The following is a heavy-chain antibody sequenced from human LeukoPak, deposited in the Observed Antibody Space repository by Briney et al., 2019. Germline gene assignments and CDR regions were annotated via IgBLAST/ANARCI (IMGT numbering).Heavy chain of an antibody. Sequence: ASVRVSCKASGYTFTSYAMNWVRQAPGQGLEWKGWINTNTGNPTYAQGFTGRFVFSLDTSVSTAYLQISSLKAEDTAVYYCARDRYDFWSGYYPSNYYYYYGMDVWGQGTTVTVSS. CDR1: GYTFTSYA. J-gene: IGHJ6*02. CDR3: ARDRYDFWSGYYPSNYYYYYGMDV. CDR2: INTNTGNP. V-gene: IGHV7-4-1*02. D-gene: IGHD3-3*01.